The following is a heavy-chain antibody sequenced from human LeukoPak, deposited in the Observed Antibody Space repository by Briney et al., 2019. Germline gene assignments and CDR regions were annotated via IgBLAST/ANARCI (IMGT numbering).Heavy chain of an antibody. V-gene: IGHV3-30*18. CDR2: ISYDGSQK. CDR3: AKDRQYYYDSSGYSDYYFDY. CDR1: RFSFSSYG. Sequence: GRSLRLSCVASRFSFSSYGMHWVRQAPGKGLEWVAIISYDGSQKYYADSVKGRFTISRDNSKNTLYLQMNSLRAEDTAVYYCAKDRQYYYDSSGYSDYYFDYWGQGTLVTVSS. D-gene: IGHD3-22*01. J-gene: IGHJ4*02.